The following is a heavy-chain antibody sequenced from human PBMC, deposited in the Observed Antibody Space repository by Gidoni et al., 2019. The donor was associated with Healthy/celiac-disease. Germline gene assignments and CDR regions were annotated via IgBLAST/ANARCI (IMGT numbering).Heavy chain of an antibody. CDR2: IIPIFGTA. CDR3: ARDAGSIFGVVMGWFDP. V-gene: IGHV1-69*01. Sequence: QVQLVQSGAEVKKPGSSVKVSCKASGGTFSSYAISWVRQAPGQGLEWMGGIIPIFGTANYAQKFQCRVTITADESTSTAYMELSSLRSEDTAVYYCARDAGSIFGVVMGWFDPWGQGTLVTVSS. CDR1: GGTFSSYA. J-gene: IGHJ5*02. D-gene: IGHD3-3*01.